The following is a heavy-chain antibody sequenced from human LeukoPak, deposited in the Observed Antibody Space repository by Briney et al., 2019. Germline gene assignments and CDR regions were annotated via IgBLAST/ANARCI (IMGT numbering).Heavy chain of an antibody. V-gene: IGHV4-4*07. Sequence: PSETLSLTCTVSGGSISSYYWSWIRQPAGKGLEWIGRIYTSGSTNYNPSLKSRVTMSVDTSKNQFSLKLSSVTATDTAVYYCARHNYYYGSSGYYLDYWGHGTLVTVSS. CDR3: ARHNYYYGSSGYYLDY. CDR1: GGSISSYY. J-gene: IGHJ4*01. CDR2: IYTSGST. D-gene: IGHD3-22*01.